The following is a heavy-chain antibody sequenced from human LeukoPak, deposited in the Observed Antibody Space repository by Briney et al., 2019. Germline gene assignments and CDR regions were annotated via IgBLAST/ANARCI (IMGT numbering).Heavy chain of an antibody. CDR1: GGSINSDD. V-gene: IGHV4-59*01. CDR3: ARDNYRGVTNFDP. J-gene: IGHJ5*02. D-gene: IGHD3-10*01. Sequence: SETLSLTCAVSGGSINSDDWSWIRRPPGKGPEWIGHIHHSGRSNYNPSLVSRVTLSVDMSRNQFSLGLSSVTAADTAFYYCARDNYRGVTNFDPWGQGTLVTVSS. CDR2: IHHSGRS.